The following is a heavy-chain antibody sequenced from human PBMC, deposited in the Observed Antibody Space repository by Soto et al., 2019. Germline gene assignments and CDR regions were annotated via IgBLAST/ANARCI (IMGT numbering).Heavy chain of an antibody. CDR2: IYYDGNT. J-gene: IGHJ6*02. CDR3: ARVSGHYYYGVDV. CDR1: GGSISNGDYY. V-gene: IGHV4-30-4*01. Sequence: QVQLQESGPGLVKPSETLSLTCNVFGGSISNGDYYWSWIRQPPGKGLQYIGYIYYDGNTNYNPSLKSRLTMSIDRSANHFSLTLTSVTAADTAVYYCARVSGHYYYGVDVWGQGTTVIVSS.